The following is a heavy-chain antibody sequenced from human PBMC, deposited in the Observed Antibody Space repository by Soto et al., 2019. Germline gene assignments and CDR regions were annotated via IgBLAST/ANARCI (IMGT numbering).Heavy chain of an antibody. CDR2: TYYRSKWYN. V-gene: IGHV6-1*01. J-gene: IGHJ4*02. D-gene: IGHD3-10*01. Sequence: SQTLSLTCAISGDSVSSNSAAWNWIRQSPSRGLEWLGRTYYRSKWYNDYAVSVKSRITINPDTSKNQYSLQLNSVTPEDKEENYCEKEIRGDPRGYFAYGGKGPLVTVS. CDR1: GDSVSSNSAA. CDR3: EKEIRGDPRGYFAY.